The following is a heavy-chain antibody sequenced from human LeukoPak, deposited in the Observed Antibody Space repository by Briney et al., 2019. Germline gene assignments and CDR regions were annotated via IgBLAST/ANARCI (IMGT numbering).Heavy chain of an antibody. CDR2: INPNSGGT. D-gene: IGHD6-6*01. CDR3: ARGRQLVRYNWFDP. V-gene: IGHV1-2*02. J-gene: IGHJ5*02. Sequence: ASVKVSCKTSGYTFTGYFIHWVRQAPGQGLEWMGWINPNSGGTNYAQKFQGRVTITRNTSISTAYMELSSLRSDDTAVYYCARGRQLVRYNWFDPWGQGTLVTVSS. CDR1: GYTFTGYF.